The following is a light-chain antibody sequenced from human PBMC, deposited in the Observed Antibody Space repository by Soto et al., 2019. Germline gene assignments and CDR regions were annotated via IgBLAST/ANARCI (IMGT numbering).Light chain of an antibody. CDR3: IQVYSFPRT. V-gene: IGKV1-12*01. CDR2: AAS. J-gene: IGKJ1*01. CDR1: QDIGRR. Sequence: DIQMTQSPSYVSASLGDRVTITCRASQDIGRRLAWFQQKPGKAPKYLIQAASSLQGGVPSTFSGSGSGTDFTLTIKTPHPEDFATYYCIQVYSFPRTVGQGTKVEIK.